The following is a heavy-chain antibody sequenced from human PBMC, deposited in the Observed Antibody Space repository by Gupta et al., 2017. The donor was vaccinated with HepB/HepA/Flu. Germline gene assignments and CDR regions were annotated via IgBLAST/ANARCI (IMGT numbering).Heavy chain of an antibody. V-gene: IGHV3-66*01. Sequence: EVQLVVSGAGLVQPGGSLRLSCAASGFIVSRDYMSWVRQAPGKGLEWVSVIYSDDNTRYADSVKGRFTISRDNSKNTLYLQMNSLRAEDTAVYYCARDPLGAAAPRDWGQGTLITVSS. CDR3: ARDPLGAAAPRD. CDR2: IYSDDNT. CDR1: GFIVSRDY. J-gene: IGHJ4*02. D-gene: IGHD6-13*01.